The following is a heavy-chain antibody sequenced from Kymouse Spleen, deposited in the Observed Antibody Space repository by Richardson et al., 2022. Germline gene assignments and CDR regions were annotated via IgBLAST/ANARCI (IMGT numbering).Heavy chain of an antibody. J-gene: IGHJ6*02. Sequence: QVQLVESGGGVVQPGRSLRLSCAASGFTFSSYGMHWVRQAPGKGLEWVAVIWYDGSNKYYADSVKGRFTISRDNSKNTLYLQMNSLRAEDTAVYYCAREYNWNYGASYYYYGMDVWGQGTTVTVSS. D-gene: IGHD1-7*01. CDR1: GFTFSSYG. CDR2: IWYDGSNK. CDR3: AREYNWNYGASYYYYGMDV. V-gene: IGHV3-33*01.